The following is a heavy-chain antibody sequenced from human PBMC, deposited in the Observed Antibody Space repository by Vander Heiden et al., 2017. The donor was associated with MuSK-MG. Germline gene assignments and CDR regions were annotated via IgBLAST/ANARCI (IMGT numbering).Heavy chain of an antibody. V-gene: IGHV4-31*03. CDR1: GDSISSGRYY. CDR2: IHYSGNT. D-gene: IGHD3-16*01. CDR3: ARDGGLKSASKWFDY. Sequence: QVQLPESGPGLLTPSQTLSLPCTVSGDSISSGRYYWNWIRQHPGKGLEWIGSIHYSGNTYFNPSLKSRIMISVDTSKNEFSLKLNSVTAADTAVYFCARDGGLKSASKWFDYWGQGTLVTVSS. J-gene: IGHJ4*02.